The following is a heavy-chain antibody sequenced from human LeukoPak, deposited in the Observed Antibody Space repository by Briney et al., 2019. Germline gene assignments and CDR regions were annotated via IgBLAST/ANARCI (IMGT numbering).Heavy chain of an antibody. J-gene: IGHJ4*02. CDR2: IVPIFGTA. V-gene: IGHV1-69*13. D-gene: IGHD3-22*01. Sequence: SVTVSCKASGGTFSSYAISWVRQAPGQGLEWMGGIVPIFGTANYAQKFQGRVTITADESTSTAYMELSSLRSEDTAVYYCASLYYYDSSGIREDYWGQGTLVTVSS. CDR1: GGTFSSYA. CDR3: ASLYYYDSSGIREDY.